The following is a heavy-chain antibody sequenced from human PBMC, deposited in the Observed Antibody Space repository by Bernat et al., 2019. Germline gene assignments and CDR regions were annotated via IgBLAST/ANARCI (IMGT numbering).Heavy chain of an antibody. CDR1: GFTFSSYA. CDR2: ISGSGGST. D-gene: IGHD6-19*01. J-gene: IGHJ4*02. V-gene: IGHV3-23*01. CDR3: ASVLKWLVRSNTDY. Sequence: EVQLLESGGGLVQPGGSLRLSCAASGFTFSSYAMSWVRQAPGKGLEWVSAISGSGGSTYYADSVKGRFTISRDNSKNTLYLQMNSLRAEDTAVYYCASVLKWLVRSNTDYWGQGTLVTVCS.